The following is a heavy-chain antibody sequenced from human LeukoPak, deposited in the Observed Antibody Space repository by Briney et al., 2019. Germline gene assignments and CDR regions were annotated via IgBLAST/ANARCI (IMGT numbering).Heavy chain of an antibody. J-gene: IGHJ4*02. CDR3: AKDRAVATIWGLGFDY. Sequence: GGSLRLSCAASGFTFRDYVIHWVRQAPGQGLEWVALISNDGDIKYHADSAKGRFTISRDNSKNILYLQMNSLRAEDTAVYYCAKDRAVATIWGLGFDYWGQGNLVTVSS. CDR2: ISNDGDIK. D-gene: IGHD5-12*01. V-gene: IGHV3-30*18. CDR1: GFTFRDYV.